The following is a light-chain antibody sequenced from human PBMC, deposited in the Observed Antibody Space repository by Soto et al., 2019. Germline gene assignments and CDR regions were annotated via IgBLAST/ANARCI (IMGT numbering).Light chain of an antibody. J-gene: IGKJ4*01. Sequence: DIQMTQAPSSLSASIGDRVTITCQASQDVSNYLNWYQQRPGKAPKLLIYDASNLETGVPSRFSGSGSGTDFTIPISSLQPEDSATYYCQQYDDLPPPFGGGTKVQLK. V-gene: IGKV1-33*01. CDR2: DAS. CDR3: QQYDDLPPP. CDR1: QDVSNY.